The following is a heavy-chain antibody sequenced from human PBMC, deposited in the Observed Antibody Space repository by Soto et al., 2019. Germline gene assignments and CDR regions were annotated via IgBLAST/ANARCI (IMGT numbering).Heavy chain of an antibody. J-gene: IGHJ6*02. CDR2: ISSSSYI. Sequence: PVGSLRLSCAASGFTFSSYSMNWVRQAPGKGLEWVSSISSSSYIYYADSVKGRFTISRDNAKNSLYLQMNSLRAEDTAVYYCARNGYCSGGSCYGGDYYYYYGMDVWGQGTTVTVSS. D-gene: IGHD2-15*01. V-gene: IGHV3-21*01. CDR3: ARNGYCSGGSCYGGDYYYYYGMDV. CDR1: GFTFSSYS.